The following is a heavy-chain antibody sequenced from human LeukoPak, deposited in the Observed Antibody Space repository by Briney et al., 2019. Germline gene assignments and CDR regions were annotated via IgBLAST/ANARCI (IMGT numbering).Heavy chain of an antibody. CDR2: INPNSGGT. Sequence: ASVKVSCKASGYTFTGNYMHWVRQAPGQGLEWMGWINPNSGGTNYAQKFQGRVTITADESTSTAYMELSSLRSEDTAVYYCARDIVGATLYYFDYWGQGTLVTVSS. J-gene: IGHJ4*02. CDR3: ARDIVGATLYYFDY. V-gene: IGHV1-2*02. D-gene: IGHD1-26*01. CDR1: GYTFTGNY.